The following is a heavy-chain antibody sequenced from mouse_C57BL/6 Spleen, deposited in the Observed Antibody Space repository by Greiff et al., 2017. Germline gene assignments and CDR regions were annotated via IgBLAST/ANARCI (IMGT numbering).Heavy chain of an antibody. CDR1: GYTFTSYG. D-gene: IGHD1-1*01. J-gene: IGHJ1*03. CDR2: IYIGNGYT. Sequence: VQLQQSGAELVRPGSSVKMSCKTSGYTFTSYGINCVKQRPGQGLEWIGYIYIGNGYTEYNEKFKGKATLTSDTSSSTAYMQLNSLTYEDSASYFCARVGNYGTRYFDVWGTGTTVTVSS. CDR3: ARVGNYGTRYFDV. V-gene: IGHV1-58*01.